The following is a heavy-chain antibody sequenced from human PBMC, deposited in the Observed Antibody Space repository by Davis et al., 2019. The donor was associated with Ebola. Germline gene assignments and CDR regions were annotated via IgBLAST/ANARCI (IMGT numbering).Heavy chain of an antibody. CDR2: INHSGST. V-gene: IGHV4-34*01. CDR3: ARGPTHRYCGGGSCYPQKPNDY. CDR1: GGSFSGYY. D-gene: IGHD2-15*01. Sequence: SETLSLTCAVYGGSFSGYYWSWIRQPPGKGLEWIGEINHSGSTNYNPSLKSRVTISVDTSKNQFSLKLSSVTAADTAVYYCARGPTHRYCGGGSCYPQKPNDYWGQGTLVTVSS. J-gene: IGHJ4*02.